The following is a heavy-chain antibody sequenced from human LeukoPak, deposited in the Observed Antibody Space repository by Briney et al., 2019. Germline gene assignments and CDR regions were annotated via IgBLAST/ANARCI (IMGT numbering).Heavy chain of an antibody. CDR3: AKDPLKYYGSGSPIDY. V-gene: IGHV3-23*01. J-gene: IGHJ4*02. Sequence: GGSLRLSCAASGFTFSSYAMSWVRQAPGKGLEWVSAISGSGGSTYYADSVKGRFTISRDNSKNTLYLQMDSLRAEDTAVYYCAKDPLKYYGSGSPIDYWGQGTLVTVSS. CDR2: ISGSGGST. D-gene: IGHD3-10*01. CDR1: GFTFSSYA.